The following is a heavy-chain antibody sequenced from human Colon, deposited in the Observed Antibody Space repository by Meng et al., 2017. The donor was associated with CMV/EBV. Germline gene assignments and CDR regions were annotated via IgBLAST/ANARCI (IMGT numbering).Heavy chain of an antibody. J-gene: IGHJ4*02. CDR1: GFFFSLYG. D-gene: IGHD3-16*02. CDR3: VKQLRLPLGELSPYFDS. Sequence: GESLKISCAASGFFFSLYGMHWVRQSPDKGLEWLTFIQFDGSNKYYADSVKGRFTISRDNSKNTLYLQMSGLRPDDTAVYYCVKQLRLPLGELSPYFDSWGQGTLVTVSS. V-gene: IGHV3-30*02. CDR2: IQFDGSNK.